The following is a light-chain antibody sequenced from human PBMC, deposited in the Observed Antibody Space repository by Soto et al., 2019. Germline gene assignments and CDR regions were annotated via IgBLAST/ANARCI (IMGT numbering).Light chain of an antibody. V-gene: IGKV1-5*03. CDR1: QSISDS. CDR3: QQYNGDWT. J-gene: IGKJ1*01. CDR2: EAS. Sequence: DIQMTQSPSTLSASVGDRVTITCRASQSISDSLAWYQQKPGKAPKLLIYEASSLKSGVPSRFSGSRAGTEYTLTISSLQPDEVATYYCQQYNGDWTFGQGTKVEIK.